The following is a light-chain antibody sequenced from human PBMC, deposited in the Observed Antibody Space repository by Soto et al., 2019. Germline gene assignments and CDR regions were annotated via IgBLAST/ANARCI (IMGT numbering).Light chain of an antibody. J-gene: IGLJ1*01. Sequence: SCALTPPPSVSMAPGQTARITCGGNNIGSRGVRWYKQKPGQDLVLVVYDDCGRPSRNPEPFSGSNSGNTATLTVSGVEAGDAAEYYCMVWDSNIAHDVFAAGAKVTVL. CDR2: DDC. V-gene: IGLV3-21*02. CDR3: MVWDSNIAHDV. CDR1: NIGSRG.